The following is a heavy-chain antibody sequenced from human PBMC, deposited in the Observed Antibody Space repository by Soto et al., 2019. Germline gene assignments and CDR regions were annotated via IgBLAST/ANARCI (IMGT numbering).Heavy chain of an antibody. V-gene: IGHV4-4*07. CDR2: IYTSGST. CDR3: AGAPDYRLNWFDP. J-gene: IGHJ5*02. Sequence: SETLSLTCTVSGGSLRSYYWSWIRQPAGKGLEWIGRIYTSGSTNYNPSLKSRVTMSVDTSKNQFSLKLSSVTAADTAVYYCAGAPDYRLNWFDPRGQVTRVTVAT. D-gene: IGHD4-4*01. CDR1: GGSLRSYY.